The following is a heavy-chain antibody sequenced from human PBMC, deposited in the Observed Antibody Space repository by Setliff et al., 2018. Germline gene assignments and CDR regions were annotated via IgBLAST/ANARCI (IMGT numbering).Heavy chain of an antibody. D-gene: IGHD4-17*01. Sequence: SETLSLTCTVSGYSISSGHYWGWIRQPPGKGLEWIGSIYHSGSTYYNPYLRSRVTISLDTSKNQLSPKLTSVTAADTAVYYCAGGRRYDYGWDFDYWGQGTLVTVSS. J-gene: IGHJ4*02. V-gene: IGHV4-38-2*02. CDR2: IYHSGST. CDR1: GYSISSGHY. CDR3: AGGRRYDYGWDFDY.